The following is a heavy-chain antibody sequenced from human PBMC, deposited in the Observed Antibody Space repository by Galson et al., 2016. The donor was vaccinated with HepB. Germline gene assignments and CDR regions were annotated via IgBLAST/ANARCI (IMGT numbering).Heavy chain of an antibody. V-gene: IGHV4-4*02. CDR2: IYHSGST. CDR3: ANYYDTPGYGAFDL. J-gene: IGHJ3*01. CDR1: GGSISRHTW. Sequence: ETLSLTCSVSGGSISRHTWWSWVRQPPGKGLEWIGEIYHSGSTNYNPSLDSRVTISVDKPKNHISLRLTSLTAADTAIYYCANYYDTPGYGAFDLWGQGTMVTVSS. D-gene: IGHD3-22*01.